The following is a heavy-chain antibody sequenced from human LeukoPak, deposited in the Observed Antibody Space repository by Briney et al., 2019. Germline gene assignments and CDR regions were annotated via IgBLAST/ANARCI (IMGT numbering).Heavy chain of an antibody. Sequence: GGSLRLSCAASGFTFSSYGMHWVRQAPGKGLEWVAVISYDGSNKYYADSVKGRFTISRDNSKNTLYLQMNSLRAEDTAVYYCAKDFEGYSYGYFDYWGQGTLVTVSS. V-gene: IGHV3-30*18. CDR3: AKDFEGYSYGYFDY. J-gene: IGHJ4*02. CDR1: GFTFSSYG. CDR2: ISYDGSNK. D-gene: IGHD5-18*01.